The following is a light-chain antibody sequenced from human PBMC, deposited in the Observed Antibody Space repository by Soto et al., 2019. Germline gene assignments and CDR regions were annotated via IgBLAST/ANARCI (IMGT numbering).Light chain of an antibody. V-gene: IGLV2-14*01. J-gene: IGLJ1*01. Sequence: QSVLTQPASVSGSPGQSITFSCTGSNSDVGGSVYVSWYQQHPGKAPKLLIYEVNNRPSGVSNRFSGSKSGNTASLTISGLQAEDEADYYCSSFTGTSSQYVFGSGTKLTVL. CDR2: EVN. CDR1: NSDVGGSVY. CDR3: SSFTGTSSQYV.